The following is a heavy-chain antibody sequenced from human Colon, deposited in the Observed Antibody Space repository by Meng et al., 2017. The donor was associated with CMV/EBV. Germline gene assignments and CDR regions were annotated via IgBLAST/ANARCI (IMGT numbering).Heavy chain of an antibody. CDR3: AYSRGSSGWAFDY. J-gene: IGHJ4*02. D-gene: IGHD6-19*01. CDR2: IYWDDDK. CDR1: GFSLNTREVG. Sequence: QSTLHESGSTLVTPTQTLPVTCIFSGFSLNTREVGVGWNRQPRGKALEWLALIYWDDDKRYRPSLKSRLTITKDTSNNQVVLTMTNMDPVDTGTYYCAYSRGSSGWAFDYWGQGTLVTVSS. V-gene: IGHV2-5*02.